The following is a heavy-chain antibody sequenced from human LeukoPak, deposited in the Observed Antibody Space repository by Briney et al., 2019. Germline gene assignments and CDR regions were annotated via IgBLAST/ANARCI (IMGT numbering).Heavy chain of an antibody. D-gene: IGHD6-13*01. CDR3: ARERSGYRSTWYEDGDVFDI. V-gene: IGHV1-18*01. Sequence: ASVKVSCKASGYTFTSYGISWVRQAPGQGLEWMGWISAYNGNTNYAQKLQGRVTMTTDTSTSTAYMELRSLRSDDTAVYYCARERSGYRSTWYEDGDVFDIWGQGTMVIVSS. CDR1: GYTFTSYG. J-gene: IGHJ3*02. CDR2: ISAYNGNT.